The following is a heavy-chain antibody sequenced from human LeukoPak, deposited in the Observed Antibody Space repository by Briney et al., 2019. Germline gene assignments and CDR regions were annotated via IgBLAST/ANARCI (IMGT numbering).Heavy chain of an antibody. J-gene: IGHJ5*02. V-gene: IGHV4-38-2*02. CDR2: IYHSGST. CDR3: ARGSRSWFDP. Sequence: SETLSLTCTVSGYSISSGYYWSWIRQPPGKGLEWIGSIYHSGSTYYNPSLKSRVSISVDTSKNQVAPNLTSMTAADTAVYYCARGSRSWFDPWGQGTLVTVSS. CDR1: GYSISSGYY.